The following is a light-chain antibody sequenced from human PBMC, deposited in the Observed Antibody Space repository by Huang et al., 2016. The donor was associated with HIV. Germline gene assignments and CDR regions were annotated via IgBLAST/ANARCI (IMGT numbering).Light chain of an antibody. CDR3: QQYNTPPYR. J-gene: IGKJ2*03. V-gene: IGKV1-5*01. Sequence: DIQMTQSPSTLSASVGDRVIITCRASQSIGNWLAWFQQKPGRAPKLLIYDASNLQNGVPSSFSGSGSGTVFTLTIDNLQPEDYSTYYCQQYNTPPYRFGQGTKVDIK. CDR2: DAS. CDR1: QSIGNW.